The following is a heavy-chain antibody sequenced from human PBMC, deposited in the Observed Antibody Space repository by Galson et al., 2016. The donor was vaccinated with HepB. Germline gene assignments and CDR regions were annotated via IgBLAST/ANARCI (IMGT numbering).Heavy chain of an antibody. CDR2: VYYSGGT. V-gene: IGHV4-30-4*08. J-gene: IGHJ6*02. D-gene: IGHD4-23*01. Sequence: LSLTCTVSGGSISSGGYYWSWIRQHPGKGLEWIGYVYYSGGTYYNPSLKSRVTLSVNTSKNQFSLKLSSVTAADTAVYYCARDHRTSTVDYGLDVWGQGTTVTVSS. CDR1: GGSISSGGYY. CDR3: ARDHRTSTVDYGLDV.